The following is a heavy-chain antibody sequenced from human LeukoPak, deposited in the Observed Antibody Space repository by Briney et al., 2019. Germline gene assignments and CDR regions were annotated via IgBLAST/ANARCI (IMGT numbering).Heavy chain of an antibody. Sequence: ASVKVSCKASGYTFTSYGISWVRQAPGQGLEWMGWISAYNGNTNYAQKLQGRVTMTTDTSTSTAYMELRSLRSDDTAVYYCARAWGYGSGSYYTGGFDYWGQGTLVTVSS. CDR1: GYTFTSYG. D-gene: IGHD3-10*01. CDR2: ISAYNGNT. J-gene: IGHJ4*02. V-gene: IGHV1-18*01. CDR3: ARAWGYGSGSYYTGGFDY.